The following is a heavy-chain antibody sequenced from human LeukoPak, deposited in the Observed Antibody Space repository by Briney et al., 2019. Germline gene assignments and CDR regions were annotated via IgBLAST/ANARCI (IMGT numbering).Heavy chain of an antibody. Sequence: PSEALSLTCAVSGGSFSDFYWSWIRQAPGKGLEWIGEIDHGGSTNYNPSVKSRVTISVDKSKKQFSLKLGSVTAADTAAYYCARGLPAYSSSWYYFDYWGQGTLVTVSS. CDR3: ARGLPAYSSSWYYFDY. J-gene: IGHJ4*02. CDR2: IDHGGST. V-gene: IGHV4-34*01. D-gene: IGHD6-13*01. CDR1: GGSFSDFY.